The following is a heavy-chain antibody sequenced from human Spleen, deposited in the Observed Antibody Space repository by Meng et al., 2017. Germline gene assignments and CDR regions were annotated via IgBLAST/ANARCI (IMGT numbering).Heavy chain of an antibody. J-gene: IGHJ4*02. Sequence: QVQLQQVGAGLLKPSETRSLPGVVSGGSFSDYYWSWTRQPPGKGLEWIGEINHRGNTNYNSFLESRVTISVDTSQNSLSLKLSSVTAADSAVYYCARGPTTVAHDFDYWGQGTLVTVSS. CDR2: INHRGNT. CDR3: ARGPTTVAHDFDY. V-gene: IGHV4-34*01. CDR1: GGSFSDYY. D-gene: IGHD4-11*01.